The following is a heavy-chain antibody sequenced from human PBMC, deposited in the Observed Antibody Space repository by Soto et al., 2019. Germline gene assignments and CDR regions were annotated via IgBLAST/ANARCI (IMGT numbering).Heavy chain of an antibody. J-gene: IGHJ6*03. CDR3: GLRSCIRTTCPPLNSYFNVDV. V-gene: IGHV3-23*01. Sequence: GSLRLSCAASGFTFSNYAMTWVRQAPGKGLEWVSGISGSGGTTFHAGSVKGRFAISRDNSKNTLYLQMTGLTGEHTDVYYCGLRSCIRTTCPPLNSYFNVDVWGKETRVTVS. CDR2: ISGSGGTT. D-gene: IGHD2-2*01. CDR1: GFTFSNYA.